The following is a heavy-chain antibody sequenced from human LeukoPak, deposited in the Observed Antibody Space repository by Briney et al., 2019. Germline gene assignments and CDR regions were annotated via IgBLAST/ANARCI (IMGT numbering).Heavy chain of an antibody. V-gene: IGHV1-69*04. CDR3: ARGQLELRT. CDR2: IIPILDIA. J-gene: IGHJ4*02. Sequence: GSSVKFSCKSSGGTFSSYAISWVRQAPGQGLEWMGRIIPILDIANYAQKFQGRVTITADKSTGTAHMELSSLRSEDTAVYYCARGQLELRTWGRGTLVTVSS. CDR1: GGTFSSYA. D-gene: IGHD1-1*01.